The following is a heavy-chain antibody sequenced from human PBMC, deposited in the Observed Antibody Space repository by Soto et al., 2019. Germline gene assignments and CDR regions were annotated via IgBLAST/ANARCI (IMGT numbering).Heavy chain of an antibody. CDR1: GGTFTSTA. D-gene: IGHD6-13*01. V-gene: IGHV1-69*01. Sequence: QVLLVQSSAEVKKPGSSVKVSCKASGGTFTSTAFSWVRQAPGQWLEWRGGIIPVLGTPTYAQKFQARLTVTADASTTTVHMELSSLRSDDTDVYYCASSAGLDHLLNYYGLNVWGQGTTVTVSS. CDR2: IIPVLGTP. CDR3: ASSAGLDHLLNYYGLNV. J-gene: IGHJ6*02.